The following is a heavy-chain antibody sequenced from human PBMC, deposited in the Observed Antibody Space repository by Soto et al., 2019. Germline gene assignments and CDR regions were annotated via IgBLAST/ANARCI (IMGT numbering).Heavy chain of an antibody. CDR2: VNPSGGRT. V-gene: IGHV1-46*01. CDR3: ARGDQPTYCGGDCYSSYFGLDV. J-gene: IGHJ6*02. CDR1: GFSLSNYY. Sequence: QVQLVQSGAEVKKPGASVKVSCRASGFSLSNYYIHWVRQAPGQGPEWMGMVNPSGGRTSYAQRFPGRPTMTSDTSTSTLSMELSSLRSEATASYHCARGDQPTYCGGDCYSSYFGLDVWGQGTTVTVSS. D-gene: IGHD2-21*02.